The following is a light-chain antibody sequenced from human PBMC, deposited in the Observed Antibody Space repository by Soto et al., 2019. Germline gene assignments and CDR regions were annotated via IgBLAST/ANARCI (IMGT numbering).Light chain of an antibody. CDR2: GTS. V-gene: IGKV3-20*01. Sequence: EIVLTQSPGTLSLSPGERATLSCRASQSIGSSFLAWYQQKPGQAPRLLVFGTSNRPTGISDRFSGSGSGTDFTLTITRLEPEDSAVYYCQQYGSLPQTFGHGTKVEI. CDR1: QSIGSSF. J-gene: IGKJ1*01. CDR3: QQYGSLPQT.